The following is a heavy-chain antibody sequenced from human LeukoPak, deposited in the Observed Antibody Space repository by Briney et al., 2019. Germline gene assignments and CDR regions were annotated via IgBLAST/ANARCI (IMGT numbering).Heavy chain of an antibody. J-gene: IGHJ4*02. CDR3: AKDMTVPATND. D-gene: IGHD6-19*01. CDR2: ITSTGGNT. V-gene: IGHV3-23*01. Sequence: TGGSLRLSCAASGFTFSDYAMSWVRQAPGKGLEWVSIITSTGGNTYYADSVKGRFTISRDNSKNTLYLQMNSLRDEDTAVYYCAKDMTVPATNDWGQGTLVTVSS. CDR1: GFTFSDYA.